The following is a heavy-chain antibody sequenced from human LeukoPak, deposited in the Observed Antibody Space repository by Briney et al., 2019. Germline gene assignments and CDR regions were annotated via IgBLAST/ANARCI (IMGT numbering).Heavy chain of an antibody. Sequence: PGGSLRLSCAASGFTFDDYAMHWVRQAPGKGLEWVSGISWNSGSIGYADSVKGRFTISRDNAKNSLYLQMNSLRAEDMALYYCAKDMYGSGTSDAFDIWGQGTMVTVPS. CDR3: AKDMYGSGTSDAFDI. CDR1: GFTFDDYA. J-gene: IGHJ3*02. V-gene: IGHV3-9*03. D-gene: IGHD3-10*01. CDR2: ISWNSGSI.